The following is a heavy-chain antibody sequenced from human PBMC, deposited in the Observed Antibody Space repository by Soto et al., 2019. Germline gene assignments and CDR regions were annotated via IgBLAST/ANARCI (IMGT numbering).Heavy chain of an antibody. Sequence: PGGSLRLSCAASGFTFSSFGMHWVRQAPGKGLEWVAVISYDGNDRYFADSVKGRFTISRDNSKNTLYLQMSSLRAEDTAVYYCASIYYYDSSGFSDLDYWGQGTLVTVSS. D-gene: IGHD3-22*01. CDR2: ISYDGNDR. J-gene: IGHJ4*02. CDR3: ASIYYYDSSGFSDLDY. V-gene: IGHV3-30*03. CDR1: GFTFSSFG.